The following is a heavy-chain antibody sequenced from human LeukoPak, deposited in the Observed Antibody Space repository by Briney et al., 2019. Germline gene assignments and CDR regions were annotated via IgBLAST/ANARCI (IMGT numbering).Heavy chain of an antibody. CDR3: ARGDYYGSGLYYYYYMDV. D-gene: IGHD3-10*01. J-gene: IGHJ6*03. Sequence: PSETLSLTCNVSGGSVSSFYWTWIRQSPGKGLEWIGYVYYSGSTNYNPSLKSRVAISIDTSKNQFSLKLSSVTAADTAVYYCARGDYYGSGLYYYYYMDVWGKGTAVTVSS. V-gene: IGHV4-59*02. CDR2: VYYSGST. CDR1: GGSVSSFY.